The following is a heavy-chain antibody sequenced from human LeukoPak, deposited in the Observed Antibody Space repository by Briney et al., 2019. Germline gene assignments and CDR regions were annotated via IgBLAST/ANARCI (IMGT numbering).Heavy chain of an antibody. CDR2: IYYSGST. CDR3: ARGRDGYTERVFDY. Sequence: SETLSLTYSVSGGSISCYYWSWLRQPPGKGLEWIGYIYYSGSTNYNPSLKSRVTISVDTSKNQFSLKLSSVTAADTAVYYCARGRDGYTERVFDYWGQGTLVTVSS. CDR1: GGSISCYY. D-gene: IGHD5-24*01. J-gene: IGHJ4*02. V-gene: IGHV4-59*01.